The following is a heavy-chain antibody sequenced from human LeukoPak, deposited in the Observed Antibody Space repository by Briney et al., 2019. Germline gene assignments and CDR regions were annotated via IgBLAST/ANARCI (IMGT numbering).Heavy chain of an antibody. CDR3: ARSHNWNYFGNDY. D-gene: IGHD1-7*01. CDR1: GFTFSSYG. J-gene: IGHJ4*02. CDR2: IKQDGSEK. Sequence: GGTLRLSCAASGFTFSSYGMTWVRQAPGKGLEWVANIKQDGSEKYYVDSVKGRFTISRDNAKNSLYLQMNSLRAEDTAVYYCARSHNWNYFGNDYWGQGTLVTVSS. V-gene: IGHV3-7*01.